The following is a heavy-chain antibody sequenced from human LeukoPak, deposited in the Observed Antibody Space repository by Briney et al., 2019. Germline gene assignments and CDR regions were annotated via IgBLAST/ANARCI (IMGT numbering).Heavy chain of an antibody. J-gene: IGHJ4*02. CDR1: GFRFSNYG. D-gene: IGHD3-10*01. Sequence: GRSLRLSCAASGFRFSNYGMQWVRQAPGKGLEWVAIISYDGSVKYYGDSVRGRFTISRDNSKNTVNLQMNSLRADDTAVYYCARDRDLGVITPWCDYWGQGVLVTVSS. V-gene: IGHV3-30*03. CDR2: ISYDGSVK. CDR3: ARDRDLGVITPWCDY.